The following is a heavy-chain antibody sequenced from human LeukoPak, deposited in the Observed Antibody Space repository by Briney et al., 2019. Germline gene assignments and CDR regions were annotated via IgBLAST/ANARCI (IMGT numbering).Heavy chain of an antibody. D-gene: IGHD3-10*01. CDR2: LSGSGGGT. Sequence: PVGSLRLSCAVSGITLSNYGMSWVRQAPGKGLEWVAGLSGSGGGTNYADSVQGRFTISRDNPKNTLYLQMNSLRAEDTAVYFCAKRGVVIRVFLVGFHKEAYYFDSWGQGALVTVSS. CDR1: GITLSNYG. J-gene: IGHJ4*02. CDR3: AKRGVVIRVFLVGFHKEAYYFDS. V-gene: IGHV3-23*01.